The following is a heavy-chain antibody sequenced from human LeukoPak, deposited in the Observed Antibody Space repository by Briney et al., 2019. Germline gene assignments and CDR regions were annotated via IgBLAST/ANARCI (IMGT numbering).Heavy chain of an antibody. CDR3: ARAHSSSHGRY. CDR1: VYTFTGYY. D-gene: IGHD6-13*01. Sequence: ASVKVSCKASVYTFTGYYMHWVRQAPGQGLEWMGWINPNSGGTNYAQKFQGRVTKTRDTSISTAYMELSRLRSDDTAVYYCARAHSSSHGRYWGQGTLVTVSS. V-gene: IGHV1-2*02. CDR2: INPNSGGT. J-gene: IGHJ4*02.